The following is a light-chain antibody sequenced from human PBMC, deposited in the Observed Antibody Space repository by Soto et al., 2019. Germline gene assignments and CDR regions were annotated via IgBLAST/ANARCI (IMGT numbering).Light chain of an antibody. V-gene: IGLV2-14*01. J-gene: IGLJ1*01. CDR2: DVT. Sequence: QSVLTQPASVSGSPGQSITISCTGTSSDVGGYNVVAWYQQHPGKAPKIMIYDVTHRPSGVSNRFSGSKSGNTASLTISGLQAEDEADYYCCSYSSSSTLVFGTGTKVTVL. CDR3: CSYSSSSTLV. CDR1: SSDVGGYNV.